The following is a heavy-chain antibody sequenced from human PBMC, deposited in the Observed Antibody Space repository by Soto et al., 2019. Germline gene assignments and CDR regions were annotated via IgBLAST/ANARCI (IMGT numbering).Heavy chain of an antibody. CDR1: GFTLSSYW. J-gene: IGHJ4*02. V-gene: IGHV3-74*01. CDR3: ARGAMGNYYNDY. Sequence: EVQLVESGGGLGQSGGSLRLSCAAPGFTLSSYWMHWVRQAPGKGLVWVSRIKGDGISTNYADSVKGRFTISRDNAKDTVFLQMNGLSADDTAVYYCARGAMGNYYNDYWGQGTLVTVSS. CDR2: IKGDGIST. D-gene: IGHD3-10*01.